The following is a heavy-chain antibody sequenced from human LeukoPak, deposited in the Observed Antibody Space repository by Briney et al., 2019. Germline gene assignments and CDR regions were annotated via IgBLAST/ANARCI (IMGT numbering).Heavy chain of an antibody. CDR3: ARDDFSGSYCD. V-gene: IGHV3-7*01. Sequence: GGSLRLSCAASGFIFSNNWMSWVRQAPGKGPEWVANIKGDGSEKYYVDSVKGRFTISRDNTRNSLYLQMNSLRADNTATYYCARDDFSGSYCDWGQGTLVTVSS. J-gene: IGHJ4*02. CDR1: GFIFSNNW. CDR2: IKGDGSEK. D-gene: IGHD1-26*01.